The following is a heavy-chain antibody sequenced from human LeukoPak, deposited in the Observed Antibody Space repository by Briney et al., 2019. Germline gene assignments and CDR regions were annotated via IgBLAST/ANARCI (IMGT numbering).Heavy chain of an antibody. CDR3: ANLARPLDY. CDR1: GFTLSSYN. CDR2: IRYDGSNE. V-gene: IGHV3-30*02. Sequence: GGSPRLSCVASGFTLSSYNMKWVRQAPGKGLEWVAFIRYDGSNEYVDSVKGRFTISRDNSKNTLYLQMDSLKPEDTAVYYCANLARPLDYWGQGALVTVSS. J-gene: IGHJ4*02. D-gene: IGHD6-6*01.